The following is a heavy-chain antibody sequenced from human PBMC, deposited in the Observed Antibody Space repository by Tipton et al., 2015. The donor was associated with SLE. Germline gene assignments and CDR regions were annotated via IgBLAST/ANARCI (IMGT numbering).Heavy chain of an antibody. CDR2: IYTSGST. D-gene: IGHD4-17*01. CDR1: GGSISSYY. J-gene: IGHJ4*02. Sequence: TLSLTCTVSGGSISSYYWSWIRQSPGKGLEWIGHIYTSGSTNYNPSLKSRVTISADTSKNQFSLKLSSVTAADTAVYYCASLTRDYGDLPFDYWGQGTLVTVSS. V-gene: IGHV4-4*08. CDR3: ASLTRDYGDLPFDY.